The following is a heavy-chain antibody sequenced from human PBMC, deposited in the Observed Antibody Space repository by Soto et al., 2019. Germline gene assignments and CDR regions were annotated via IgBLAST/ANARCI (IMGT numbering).Heavy chain of an antibody. CDR3: ARENQPRGLYFHYYGADV. CDR2: INAGDGDT. D-gene: IGHD2-2*01. CDR1: GYTLTSCA. J-gene: IGHJ6*02. Sequence: SVKVSWKDSGYTLTSCAMHRGRQAPGHSLEWMGWINAGDGDTKYSQKFRGRVTITRDTFANTAYMEVSSLRSEDTAIYYCARENQPRGLYFHYYGADVWGQGTTVTVS. V-gene: IGHV1-3*01.